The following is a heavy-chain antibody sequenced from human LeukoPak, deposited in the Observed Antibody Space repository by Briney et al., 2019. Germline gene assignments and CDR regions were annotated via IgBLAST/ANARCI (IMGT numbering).Heavy chain of an antibody. V-gene: IGHV3-48*04. CDR3: ARDSRSWTNYYYYGMDV. D-gene: IGHD6-13*01. J-gene: IGHJ6*02. CDR2: ISSSSSTI. Sequence: GGSLRLSCAASGFTFSSYSMNWVRQAPGKGLEWVSYISSSSSTIYYADSVKGRFTIYRDNAKNSLYLQMNSLRAEDTAVYYCARDSRSWTNYYYYGMDVWGQGTTVTVSS. CDR1: GFTFSSYS.